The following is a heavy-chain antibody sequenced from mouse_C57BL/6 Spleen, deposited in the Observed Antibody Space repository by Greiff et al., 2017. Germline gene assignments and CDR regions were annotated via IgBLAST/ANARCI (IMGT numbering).Heavy chain of an antibody. CDR3: ARNPY. Sequence: EVMLVESGGGLVQPGGSLKLSCAASGFTFSDYYMYWVRQTPEKRLEWVAYISNGGGSTYYPDTVKGRFTISRDNAKNTLYLQMSRLKSEDTGMYYCARNPYWGQGTLVTVSA. CDR1: GFTFSDYY. V-gene: IGHV5-12*01. CDR2: ISNGGGST. J-gene: IGHJ3*01.